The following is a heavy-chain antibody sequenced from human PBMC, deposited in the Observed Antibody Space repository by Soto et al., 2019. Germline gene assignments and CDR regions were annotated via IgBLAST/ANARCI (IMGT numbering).Heavy chain of an antibody. CDR2: INAANGDT. D-gene: IGHD2-8*02. CDR1: GYPFTSYG. CDR3: VRRHVSATGIDWFDP. Sequence: ASVEICSEASGYPFTSYGIHWVRQAPGQRLEWMGWINAANGDTKYSPKFQGRVTITRDTSASTAYRELSSLRSEDTAVYYCVRRHVSATGIDWFDPWGQGTLVTISS. V-gene: IGHV1-3*01. J-gene: IGHJ5*02.